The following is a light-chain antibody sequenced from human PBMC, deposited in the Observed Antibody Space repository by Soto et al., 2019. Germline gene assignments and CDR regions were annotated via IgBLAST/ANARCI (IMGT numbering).Light chain of an antibody. CDR2: GAS. Sequence: EIVMTQSPATLSVSPGERATLSCRASQSVSSNLVWYQQKPGQVPRLLIYGASTRATGFPARFSGSGSGTEFTLTISSLQSEDLAVYYCQQYNDWPLTFGGGTKVEIK. V-gene: IGKV3-15*01. CDR3: QQYNDWPLT. CDR1: QSVSSN. J-gene: IGKJ4*01.